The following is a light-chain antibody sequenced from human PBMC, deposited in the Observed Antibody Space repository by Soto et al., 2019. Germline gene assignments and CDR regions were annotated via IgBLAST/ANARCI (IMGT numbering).Light chain of an antibody. J-gene: IGLJ2*01. V-gene: IGLV2-14*01. CDR2: DVS. Sequence: QSALTQPASVSGSPGQSITISCTGTSSDVGGYNYVSWYQQHPGKAPKLMIYDVSNRPSGVSNRFSGSKSGNTASLTISGLHAEDEADYYCSSYTSSSTGVVFGGGTKLTVL. CDR1: SSDVGGYNY. CDR3: SSYTSSSTGVV.